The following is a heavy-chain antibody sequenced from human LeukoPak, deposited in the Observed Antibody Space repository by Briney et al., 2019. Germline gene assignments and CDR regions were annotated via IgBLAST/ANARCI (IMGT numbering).Heavy chain of an antibody. CDR2: INPNSGGT. V-gene: IGHV1-2*02. Sequence: ASVKVSCKASGYTFIDYYIHWVRQAPGQGLEWMGWINPNSGGTNYAQKLLGRVTMTRDTSISAAYMELSRLRSDDTAVYYCARRIAVAGYDYWGQGSLVTVSS. D-gene: IGHD6-19*01. J-gene: IGHJ4*02. CDR3: ARRIAVAGYDY. CDR1: GYTFIDYY.